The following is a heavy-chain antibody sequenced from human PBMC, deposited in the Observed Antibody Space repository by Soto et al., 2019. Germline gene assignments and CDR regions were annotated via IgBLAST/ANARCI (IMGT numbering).Heavy chain of an antibody. CDR1: GGSVSSSSYY. D-gene: IGHD3-16*01. J-gene: IGHJ5*02. CDR2: IYYTGST. V-gene: IGHV4-39*01. CDR3: ASQTNGGHWFDP. Sequence: QLQLQESGPGLVKPSETLSLTCSVSGGSVSSSSYYWGWIRQPPGKGLDWIASIYYTGSTYYNPSLKSRVTISVDTSRNQFSLMLSSVTAADTAVYYCASQTNGGHWFDPWGQGTLVTVSS.